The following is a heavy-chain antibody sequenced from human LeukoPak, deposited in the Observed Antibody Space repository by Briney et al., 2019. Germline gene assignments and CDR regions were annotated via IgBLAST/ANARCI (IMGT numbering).Heavy chain of an antibody. D-gene: IGHD2-21*02. CDR1: GGSISSGGYY. CDR3: AGGGTAQRGYYFDY. Sequence: SQTLSLTCTVSGGSISSGGYYWSWIRQPPGKGLEWIGYIYYSGSTNYNPSLKSRVTISVDTSKNQFSLKLSSVTAADTAVYYCAGGGTAQRGYYFDYWGQGTLVTVSS. V-gene: IGHV4-61*08. J-gene: IGHJ4*02. CDR2: IYYSGST.